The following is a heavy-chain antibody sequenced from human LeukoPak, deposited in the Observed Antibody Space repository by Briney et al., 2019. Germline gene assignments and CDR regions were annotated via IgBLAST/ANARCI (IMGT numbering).Heavy chain of an antibody. Sequence: ASVKVSCKASGYTFTSYYMHWVRQAPGQGLEWMGIINPSGGSTSYAQKFQGRVTMTRDTSTSTVYMELSSLRSEDTAVYYCARDGGGLMTTVLSDAFDIWGQGTMVTVSS. CDR3: ARDGGGLMTTVLSDAFDI. D-gene: IGHD4-23*01. CDR2: INPSGGST. V-gene: IGHV1-46*01. J-gene: IGHJ3*02. CDR1: GYTFTSYY.